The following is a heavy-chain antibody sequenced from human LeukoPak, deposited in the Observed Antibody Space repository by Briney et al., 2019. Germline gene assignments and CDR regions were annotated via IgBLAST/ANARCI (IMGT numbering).Heavy chain of an antibody. Sequence: GGSLRLSCAVSGFTVSSNYMNWVRQAPGKGLEWVSIIYSGGSTYYTDSVKGRFTISRDNSKNTLYLQMNSLRAEDTAVYYCAKGGGYDWSYLDYWGQGTLVTVSS. CDR1: GFTVSSNY. CDR3: AKGGGYDWSYLDY. V-gene: IGHV3-53*01. J-gene: IGHJ4*02. CDR2: IYSGGST. D-gene: IGHD5-12*01.